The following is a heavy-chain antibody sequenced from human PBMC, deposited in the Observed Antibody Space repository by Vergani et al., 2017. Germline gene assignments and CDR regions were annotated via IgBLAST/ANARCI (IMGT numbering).Heavy chain of an antibody. D-gene: IGHD3-3*01. CDR3: ARSGTIFGVVNWFDP. V-gene: IGHV3-33*08. J-gene: IGHJ5*02. CDR1: GGSISSSSYY. Sequence: QLQLQESGPGLVKPSETLSLTCTVSGGSISSSSYYWGWIRQPPGKGLEWVAVIWYDGSNKYYADSVKGRFTISRDNSKNTLYLQMNSLRAEDTAVYYCARSGTIFGVVNWFDPWGQGTLVTVSS. CDR2: IWYDGSNK.